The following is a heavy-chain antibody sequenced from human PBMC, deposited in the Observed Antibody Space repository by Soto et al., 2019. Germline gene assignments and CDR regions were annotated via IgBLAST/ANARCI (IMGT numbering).Heavy chain of an antibody. V-gene: IGHV3-23*01. D-gene: IGHD2-2*01. CDR1: GFIFSSYA. CDR3: ANEKLRTSCCNWLDP. J-gene: IGHJ5*02. Sequence: GGSLRLSCAASGFIFSSYAMSWVRQAPGKGLEWVSAISGSGISTYYADSVKGRFTISRDNSKNTLYLQMNSLRAEDTAVYYCANEKLRTSCCNWLDPWGQGTLVTVSS. CDR2: ISGSGIST.